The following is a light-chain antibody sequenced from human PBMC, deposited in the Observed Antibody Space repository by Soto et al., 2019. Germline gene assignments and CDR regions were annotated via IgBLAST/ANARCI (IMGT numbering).Light chain of an antibody. CDR3: QQYKSYPLT. V-gene: IGKV1-5*03. CDR2: KAS. Sequence: DIQMTQSPSTLSASLGDRVTITCRPSQSISNWLAWYQQQPGKAPKLLIYKASSFEIGVPSRFSGSGSGTEFTLTISSLQPDDFATYYCQQYKSYPLTFGQGTRLEI. CDR1: QSISNW. J-gene: IGKJ5*01.